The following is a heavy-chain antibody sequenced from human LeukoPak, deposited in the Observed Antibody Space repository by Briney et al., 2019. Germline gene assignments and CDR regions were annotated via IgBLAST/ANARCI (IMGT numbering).Heavy chain of an antibody. CDR2: IIPIFGTA. V-gene: IGHV1-69*13. Sequence: SVKVSCKASGGTFSSYAISWVRQAPGQGLEWMGGIIPIFGTANYAQKFQGRVTITADESTSTAYMELSSLRSEDTAVYYCARDSSGYYSSHRKLDIWGQGTMVTVSS. CDR1: GGTFSSYA. CDR3: ARDSSGYYSSHRKLDI. D-gene: IGHD3-22*01. J-gene: IGHJ3*02.